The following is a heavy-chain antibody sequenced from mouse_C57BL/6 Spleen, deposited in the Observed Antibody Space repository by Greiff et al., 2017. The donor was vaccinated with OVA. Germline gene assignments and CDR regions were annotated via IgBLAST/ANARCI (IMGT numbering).Heavy chain of an antibody. CDR1: GYSITSGYY. D-gene: IGHD2-2*01. V-gene: IGHV3-6*01. J-gene: IGHJ3*01. CDR2: ISYDGSN. CDR3: ASLYGYPFAY. Sequence: VQLKESGPGLVKPSQSLSLTCSVTGYSITSGYYWNWIRQFPGNKLEWMGYISYDGSNNYNPSLKNRISITRDTSKNQFFLKLNSVTTEDTATYYCASLYGYPFAYWGQGTLVTVSA.